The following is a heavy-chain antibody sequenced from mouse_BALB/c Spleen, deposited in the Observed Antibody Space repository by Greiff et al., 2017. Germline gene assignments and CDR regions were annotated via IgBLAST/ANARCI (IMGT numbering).Heavy chain of an antibody. CDR3: ARYWDGYFDV. CDR2: ISYSGST. CDR1: GYSITSDYA. J-gene: IGHJ1*01. D-gene: IGHD4-1*01. Sequence: VQLQQSGPGLVKPSQSLSLTCTVTGYSITSDYAWNWIRQFPGNKLEWMGYISYSGSTSYNPSLKSRISITRDTSKNQFFLQLNSVTTEDTATYYCARYWDGYFDVWGAGTTVTVSS. V-gene: IGHV3-2*02.